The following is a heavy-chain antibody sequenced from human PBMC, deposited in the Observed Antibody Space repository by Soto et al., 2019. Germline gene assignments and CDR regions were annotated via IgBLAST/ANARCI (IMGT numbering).Heavy chain of an antibody. CDR3: ATEKGSGSGWYDRYFDL. D-gene: IGHD6-19*01. J-gene: IGHJ2*01. CDR1: GGTFNSYT. V-gene: IGHV1-69*01. Sequence: QVQLVQSGTEVKKPGSSVKVSCQASGGTFNSYTITWVRQAPGHGLEWMGGIIPIFGTTNSAQKFQGRVTITADESTSTAYMELISLRSEDTAVYYCATEKGSGSGWYDRYFDLWGRGTLVTVSS. CDR2: IIPIFGTT.